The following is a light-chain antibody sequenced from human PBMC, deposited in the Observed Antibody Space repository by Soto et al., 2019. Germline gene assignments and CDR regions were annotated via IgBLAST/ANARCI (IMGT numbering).Light chain of an antibody. Sequence: ESVLTQSPGTLSLSPGERATLSCRASQSIARSYIVWYQQKPGQAPRLLIYGATNRASGIPDRFSGSGSVTDFVLSISRLEPEDVAVYYCQRCALPSFTFGPGTKVDIK. CDR1: QSIARSY. CDR3: QRCALPSFT. V-gene: IGKV3-20*01. J-gene: IGKJ3*01. CDR2: GAT.